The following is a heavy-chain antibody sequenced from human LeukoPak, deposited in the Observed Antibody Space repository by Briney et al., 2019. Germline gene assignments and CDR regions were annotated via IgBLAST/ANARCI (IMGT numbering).Heavy chain of an antibody. V-gene: IGHV3-30*18. CDR3: AKSQFTTVLFDY. Sequence: GGSLRLSCAASGFTFSSYGMHWVRQAPGKGLEWVAVISYDGSNKYYADSVKGRFTISRDNSKNTLYLQMNSLRAEDTAVYYCAKSQFTTVLFDYWGQGTLVTVSS. J-gene: IGHJ4*02. CDR1: GFTFSSYG. D-gene: IGHD4-17*01. CDR2: ISYDGSNK.